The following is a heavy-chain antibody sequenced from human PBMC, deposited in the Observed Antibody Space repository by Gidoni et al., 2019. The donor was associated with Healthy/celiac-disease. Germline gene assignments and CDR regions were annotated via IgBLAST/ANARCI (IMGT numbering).Heavy chain of an antibody. Sequence: EVQLLESGGGLVQPGGSLRLSWAASGFTFSRYAMSGGRQAPGKGLEWFSAISGSGGSTYYADAVKGRFTISRDNSKNTLYLQMNSLRAEDTAVYYCAKHPPSGYSYGDYFDYWGQGTLVTVSS. J-gene: IGHJ4*02. CDR1: GFTFSRYA. CDR2: ISGSGGST. CDR3: AKHPPSGYSYGDYFDY. D-gene: IGHD5-18*01. V-gene: IGHV3-23*01.